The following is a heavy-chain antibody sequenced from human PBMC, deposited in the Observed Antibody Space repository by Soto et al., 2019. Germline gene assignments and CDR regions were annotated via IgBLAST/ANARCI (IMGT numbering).Heavy chain of an antibody. V-gene: IGHV5-51*01. J-gene: IGHJ3*02. Sequence: PGESLKISCKASGYSFITYWIGWVRQMPGKGLEWMGIIYPGDSDTRYSPSFQGQVTISVDKSISTAYLQWSSLKASDIAMYYCARHLRVGAIDAFDIWGQGTMVTVSS. D-gene: IGHD1-26*01. CDR1: GYSFITYW. CDR2: IYPGDSDT. CDR3: ARHLRVGAIDAFDI.